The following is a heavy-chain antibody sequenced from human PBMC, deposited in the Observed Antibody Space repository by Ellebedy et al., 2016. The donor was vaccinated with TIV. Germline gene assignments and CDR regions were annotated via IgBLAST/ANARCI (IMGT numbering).Heavy chain of an antibody. CDR3: ARGHDMDAEGLIY. Sequence: ASVKVSCKASGYTFTYYGISWVRQAPGQGLEWMGWISPYNGNTNYAQQFQGRVTMTTDTSTSTAYMEVRNLRSDDTAVYYCARGHDMDAEGLIYWGQGTLVTVSS. CDR2: ISPYNGNT. J-gene: IGHJ4*02. D-gene: IGHD5-18*01. CDR1: GYTFTYYG. V-gene: IGHV1-18*01.